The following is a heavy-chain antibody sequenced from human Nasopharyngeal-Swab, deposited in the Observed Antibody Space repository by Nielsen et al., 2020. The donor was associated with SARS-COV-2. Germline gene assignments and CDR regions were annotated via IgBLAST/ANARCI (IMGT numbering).Heavy chain of an antibody. CDR2: ISAYNGNT. V-gene: IGHV1-18*01. CDR3: ARDYRAWSSGFSFDY. Sequence: ASVKVSCKASGYTFTSYGISWVRQAPGQGLEWMGWISAYNGNTNYAQKLQGRVTMTTDTSTSTAYMELRSLRSDDTAVYYCARDYRAWSSGFSFDYWGQGTLVTVSS. CDR1: GYTFTSYG. J-gene: IGHJ4*02. D-gene: IGHD6-19*01.